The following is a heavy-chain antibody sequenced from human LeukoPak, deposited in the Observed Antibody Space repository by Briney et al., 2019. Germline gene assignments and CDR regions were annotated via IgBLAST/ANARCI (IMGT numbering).Heavy chain of an antibody. D-gene: IGHD5-18*01. V-gene: IGHV3-48*01. J-gene: IGHJ4*02. Sequence: PGGSLRLSCAASGFTFSSYSMNWVRQAPGKGLEWVSYITSSSTNIYYADSVKGRFTISRDNAKNSLYLQMNSLRAEDTAVYYCAYSYGPYYYDHWGQGTLVTVSS. CDR2: ITSSSTNI. CDR3: AYSYGPYYYDH. CDR1: GFTFSSYS.